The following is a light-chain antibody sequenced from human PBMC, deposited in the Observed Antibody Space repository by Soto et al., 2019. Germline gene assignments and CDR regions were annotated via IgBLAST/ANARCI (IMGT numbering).Light chain of an antibody. CDR1: QNIGTN. CDR3: QRENGWPIT. Sequence: EMLMTQSPATLSVSPGERATLSCRASQNIGTNLAWYQQQPGQAPSLLLYRASTRAPGVPARFSGSGSGTEFPLPISSRQSEDFGVYYCQRENGWPITFGQGTRLEIK. J-gene: IGKJ5*01. V-gene: IGKV3-15*01. CDR2: RAS.